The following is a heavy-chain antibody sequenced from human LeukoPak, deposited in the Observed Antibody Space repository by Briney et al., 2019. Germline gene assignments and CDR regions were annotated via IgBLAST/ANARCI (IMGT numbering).Heavy chain of an antibody. CDR2: ISDSGDYT. V-gene: IGHV3-23*01. Sequence: GGSLRLSCAGSGFTFSSYAMSWVRQAPGKGPEWVSAISDSGDYTYYADSVKGRFTISRDNSKNTLYLQMNGLRAEDTAVYYCAKDTSIGKYCTNGVCSPFDYWGQGTLVTVSS. CDR3: AKDTSIGKYCTNGVCSPFDY. J-gene: IGHJ4*02. CDR1: GFTFSSYA. D-gene: IGHD2-8*01.